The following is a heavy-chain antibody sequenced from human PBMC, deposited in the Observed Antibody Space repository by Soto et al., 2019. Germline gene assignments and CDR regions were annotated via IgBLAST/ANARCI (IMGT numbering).Heavy chain of an antibody. CDR2: IYPGDSDT. D-gene: IGHD6-25*01. CDR1: GYSFTSYW. V-gene: IGHV5-51*01. J-gene: IGHJ6*02. CDR3: ARLSSSVLGGHYYYYGMDV. Sequence: GESLKISCKGSGYSFTSYWIGWVRQMPGKGLEWMGIIYPGDSDTRYSPSFQGQVTISADKSISTAYLQWSSLKASDTAMYYCARLSSSVLGGHYYYYGMDVWGQGTTVTVSS.